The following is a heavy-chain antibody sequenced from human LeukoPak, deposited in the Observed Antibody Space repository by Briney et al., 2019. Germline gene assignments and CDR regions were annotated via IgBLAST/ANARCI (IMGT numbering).Heavy chain of an antibody. D-gene: IGHD3-3*01. CDR2: ISGSGGSA. CDR1: GFTVSSNY. CDR3: AKDGESYDFWSGYLFDY. Sequence: GGSLRLSCAASGFTVSSNYMSWVRQAPGKGLAWVSGISGSGGSAHYADSVKGRFTISRDNSKNTLYLQMNSLRAEDTAVYYCAKDGESYDFWSGYLFDYWGQGTLVTVSS. J-gene: IGHJ4*02. V-gene: IGHV3-23*01.